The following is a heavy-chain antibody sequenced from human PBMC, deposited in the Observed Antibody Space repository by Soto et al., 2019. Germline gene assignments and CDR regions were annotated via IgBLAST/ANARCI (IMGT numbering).Heavy chain of an antibody. CDR3: TRGGITMVRGVGSRNYYMDV. Sequence: SLRLSCTASGFTFGDYAMSWFRQAPGEGVEGAGFIRSKAYGGTNEYAASVKGRFTISRDDSKSIAYLQMNSLKTEDTAVYYCTRGGITMVRGVGSRNYYMDVWGKGTTVTVSS. D-gene: IGHD3-10*01. CDR1: GFTFGDYA. V-gene: IGHV3-49*03. CDR2: IRSKAYGGTN. J-gene: IGHJ6*03.